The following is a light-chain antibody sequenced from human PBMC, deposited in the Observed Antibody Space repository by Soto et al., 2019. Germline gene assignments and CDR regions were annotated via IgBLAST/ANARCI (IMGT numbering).Light chain of an antibody. J-gene: IGKJ1*01. CDR1: QSINNY. V-gene: IGKV3-11*01. Sequence: EIVLTQSPATLSLSPGERATLSCRASQSINNYLAWYQHKPGQAPRLLIYDASNRATGIPARFSASGSGTDFTLTISSLEPEDFAVYYCHQYNNWWTFGQGTKVDIK. CDR2: DAS. CDR3: HQYNNWWT.